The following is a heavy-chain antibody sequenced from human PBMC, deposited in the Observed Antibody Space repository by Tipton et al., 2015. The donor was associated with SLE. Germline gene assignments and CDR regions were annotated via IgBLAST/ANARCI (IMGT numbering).Heavy chain of an antibody. CDR2: IYYSGST. D-gene: IGHD7-27*01. CDR3: ARDLGYYMDV. V-gene: IGHV4-59*12. Sequence: LRLSCTVSGGSISSYYWSWIRQPPGKGLEWIGYIYYSGSTNYNPSLKSRVTISVDTSKNQFSLKLSSVTAADTAVYYCARDLGYYMDVWGKGTTVTVSS. CDR1: GGSISSYY. J-gene: IGHJ6*03.